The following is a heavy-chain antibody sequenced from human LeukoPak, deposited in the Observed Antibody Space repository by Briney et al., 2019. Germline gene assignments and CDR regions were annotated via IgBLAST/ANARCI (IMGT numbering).Heavy chain of an antibody. CDR3: AKDDGDQLLFDY. CDR1: GFTFSSYA. D-gene: IGHD2-2*01. V-gene: IGHV3-30*02. Sequence: GRSLRLSCAASGFTFSSYAMHWVRQAPGRGLEWVAFIRYDGSNKYYADSVKGRFTISRDNSKNTLYLQMNSLRAEDTAVYYCAKDDGDQLLFDYWGQGTLVTVSS. J-gene: IGHJ4*02. CDR2: IRYDGSNK.